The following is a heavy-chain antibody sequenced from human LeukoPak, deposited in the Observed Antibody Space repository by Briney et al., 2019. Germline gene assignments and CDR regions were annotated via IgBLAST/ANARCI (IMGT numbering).Heavy chain of an antibody. V-gene: IGHV1-46*01. D-gene: IGHD3-3*01. J-gene: IGHJ4*02. CDR3: ARNRNYDFWSGYYTGYFDY. Sequence: ASVKVSCKASGYTFTSYYMHWVRQAPGQGLEWMGIINHSGGSTSYAQKFQGRVTMTRDMSTSTVYMELSSLRSEDTAVYYCARNRNYDFWSGYYTGYFDYWGQGTLVTVSS. CDR1: GYTFTSYY. CDR2: INHSGGST.